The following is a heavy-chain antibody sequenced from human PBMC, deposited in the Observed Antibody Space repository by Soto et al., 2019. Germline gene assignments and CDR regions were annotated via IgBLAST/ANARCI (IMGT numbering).Heavy chain of an antibody. V-gene: IGHV1-69*13. CDR2: IIPIFGTA. CDR1: GGTFSSYA. D-gene: IGHD4-17*01. Sequence: PGASVKVSCKASGGTFSSYAISWVRQAPGQGLEWMGGIIPIFGTANYAQKFQGRVTITADESTSTAYMELSSLRSEDTAVYYCARDPIGRTTVTSGEGYWGQGTLVTVSS. CDR3: ARDPIGRTTVTSGEGY. J-gene: IGHJ4*02.